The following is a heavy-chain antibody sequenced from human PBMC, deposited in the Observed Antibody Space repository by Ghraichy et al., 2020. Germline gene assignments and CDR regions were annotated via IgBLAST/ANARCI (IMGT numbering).Heavy chain of an antibody. J-gene: IGHJ4*02. CDR3: ARDNFGDSGDYVPFCDY. CDR2: IWNDGSNK. V-gene: IGHV3-33*08. D-gene: IGHD4-17*01. Sequence: GGSLRLSCAASGFTFSSHGMHWVRQPPGKGLEWLAVIWNDGSNKYYADSVKGRFTISRDNSKNTLYLQMNSLRAEDTAVYYCARDNFGDSGDYVPFCDYWGQGTLVTVSS. CDR1: GFTFSSHG.